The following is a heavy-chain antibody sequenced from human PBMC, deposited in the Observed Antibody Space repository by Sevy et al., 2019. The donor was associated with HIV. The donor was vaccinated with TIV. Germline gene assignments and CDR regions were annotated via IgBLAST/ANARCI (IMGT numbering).Heavy chain of an antibody. CDR3: ARAAPSYYYGVDV. V-gene: IGHV4-59*01. J-gene: IGHJ6*02. CDR1: GGSISGYY. CDR2: IFYSRST. Sequence: SETLSLTCTVSGGSISGYYWSWIRQPPGKGLEWIGYIFYSRSTNYNPSLKTRATISVDTSKNQFSLKLTSVTAADTVVYYCARAAPSYYYGVDVWGQGTTVTVSS.